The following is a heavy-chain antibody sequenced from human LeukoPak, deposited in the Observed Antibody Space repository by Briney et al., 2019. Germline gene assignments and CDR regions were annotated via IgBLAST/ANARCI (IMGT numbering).Heavy chain of an antibody. CDR3: ARDGFTISPPPTS. D-gene: IGHD3-3*01. Sequence: GGSLRLSCAASGFTFSIYWMSWVRQAPGKGLEWGSNIKQDGSEKYYVDSVKGRFTISRDNAKNSLYLQMNSLRAADKAVYSCARDGFTISPPPTSWGQGTLVTVSS. V-gene: IGHV3-7*01. J-gene: IGHJ5*02. CDR2: IKQDGSEK. CDR1: GFTFSIYW.